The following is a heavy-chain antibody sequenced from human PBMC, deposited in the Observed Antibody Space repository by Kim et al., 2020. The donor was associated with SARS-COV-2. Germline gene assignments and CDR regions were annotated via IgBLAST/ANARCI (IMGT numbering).Heavy chain of an antibody. J-gene: IGHJ3*02. CDR3: ARENRGSSWDSDAFDI. Sequence: GGSLRLSCAASGFTFSSYDMHWVRQATGKGLEWVSAIGTAGDTYYPGSVKGRFTISRENAKNSLYLQMNSLRAGDTAVYYCARENRGSSWDSDAFDIWGQGTMVTVSS. CDR2: IGTAGDT. V-gene: IGHV3-13*01. CDR1: GFTFSSYD. D-gene: IGHD6-13*01.